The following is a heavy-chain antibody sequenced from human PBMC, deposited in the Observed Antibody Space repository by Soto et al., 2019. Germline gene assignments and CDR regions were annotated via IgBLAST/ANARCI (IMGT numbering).Heavy chain of an antibody. CDR2: IDPSDSQT. D-gene: IGHD3-22*01. J-gene: IGHJ4*02. Sequence: ESLKISCKGSGYSFAGYWITWVRQKPGKGLEWMGRIDPSDSQTYYSPSFRGHVTISVTKSITTVFLQWSSLRAPDTAMYYCARQIYDSDTGPNFQYYFDSWGQGTPVTVSS. CDR1: GYSFAGYW. V-gene: IGHV5-10-1*01. CDR3: ARQIYDSDTGPNFQYYFDS.